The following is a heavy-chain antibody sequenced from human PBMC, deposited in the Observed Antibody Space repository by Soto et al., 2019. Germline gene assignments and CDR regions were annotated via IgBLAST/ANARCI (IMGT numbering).Heavy chain of an antibody. J-gene: IGHJ6*02. CDR2: INHIGST. CDR1: GGSFSGYY. D-gene: IGHD3-22*01. Sequence: SETLSLTCAVYGGSFSGYYWTWIRQPPGKGLDWIGEINHIGSTNYNPSLKSRVTISVDTSKNQFSLRLSSVTAADTALYYCARGEYESSSRHHFYYYYGMDVWGQGTTVTV. CDR3: ARGEYESSSRHHFYYYYGMDV. V-gene: IGHV4-34*01.